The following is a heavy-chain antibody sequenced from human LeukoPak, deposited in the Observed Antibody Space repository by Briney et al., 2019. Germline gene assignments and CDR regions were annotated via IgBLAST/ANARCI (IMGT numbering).Heavy chain of an antibody. J-gene: IGHJ4*02. CDR3: TRVPTGTTGPAGY. CDR2: INHSGST. CDR1: GGSFSAYY. D-gene: IGHD1-1*01. Sequence: SETLSLTCAVYGGSFSAYYWSWIRQPPGKGLEWIGEINHSGSTNFNPSLKSRITISVDTSKNQFSLSLSSVTAADTAVYYCTRVPTGTTGPAGYWGQGTLVTVSS. V-gene: IGHV4-34*01.